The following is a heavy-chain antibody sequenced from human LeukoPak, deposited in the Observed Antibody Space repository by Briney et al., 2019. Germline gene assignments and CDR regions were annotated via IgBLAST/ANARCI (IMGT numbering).Heavy chain of an antibody. CDR2: IYYSGST. D-gene: IGHD2-21*02. V-gene: IGHV4-39*01. Sequence: SETLSLTCTVSGGSISSSSYYWGWIRQPPGKGLEWIGSIYYSGSTYYNPSLKSRLTISVDTSKNQFSLKLSSVTAADTAVYYCTAQRGFGHRYFDLWGRGTLVTVSS. CDR3: TAQRGFGHRYFDL. J-gene: IGHJ2*01. CDR1: GGSISSSSYY.